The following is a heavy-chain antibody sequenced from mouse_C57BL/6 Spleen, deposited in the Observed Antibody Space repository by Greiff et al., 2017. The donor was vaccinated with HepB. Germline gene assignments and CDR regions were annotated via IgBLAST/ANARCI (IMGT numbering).Heavy chain of an antibody. CDR1: GYTFTDYE. CDR3: TKTNWDERDFEY. J-gene: IGHJ2*01. V-gene: IGHV1-15*01. CDR2: IDPETGGT. Sequence: QVQLQQSGAELVRPGASVTLSCKASGYTFTDYEMHWVKQTPVHGLEWIGAIDPETGGTAYNQKFKGKAILTADKSSSTAYMELRSLTSEDSAVYYCTKTNWDERDFEYWGQGTTLTVSS. D-gene: IGHD4-1*01.